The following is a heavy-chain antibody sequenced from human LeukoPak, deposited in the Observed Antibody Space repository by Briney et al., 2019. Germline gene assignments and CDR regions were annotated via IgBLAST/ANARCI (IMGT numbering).Heavy chain of an antibody. V-gene: IGHV1-3*01. J-gene: IGHJ4*02. CDR1: GYTFTSYA. Sequence: GASVKVSCKASGYTFTSYAMHWVRQAPGQRLEWMGWINAGNGNTKYSQKFQGRVTITRDTSASTAYMELSCLRSEDTAVYYCARDQDSSGYFYPFDYWGQGTLVTVSS. D-gene: IGHD3-22*01. CDR3: ARDQDSSGYFYPFDY. CDR2: INAGNGNT.